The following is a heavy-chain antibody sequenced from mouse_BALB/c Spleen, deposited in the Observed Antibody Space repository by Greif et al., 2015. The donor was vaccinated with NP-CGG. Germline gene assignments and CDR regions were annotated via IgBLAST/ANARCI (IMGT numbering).Heavy chain of an antibody. CDR2: IRNKANGYTT. V-gene: IGHV7-3*02. Sequence: EVQVVESGGGLVQPGGSLRLSCATSGFTFTDYYMSWVRQPPGKALEWLGFIRNKANGYTTEYSASVKGRFTISRDNSQSILYLQMNTLRAEDSATYYCARGNWYWYFDVWGAGTTVTVSS. J-gene: IGHJ1*01. D-gene: IGHD4-1*01. CDR3: ARGNWYWYFDV. CDR1: GFTFTDYY.